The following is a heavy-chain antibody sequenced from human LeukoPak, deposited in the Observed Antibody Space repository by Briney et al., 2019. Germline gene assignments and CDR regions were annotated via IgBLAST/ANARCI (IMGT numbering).Heavy chain of an antibody. Sequence: SVKVSCKASGGTFSSYAISWVRQAPGQGLEWMGRIIPIFGTANYAQKFQGRVTITTDESTSAAYMELSSLRSEDTAVYYCARDFGHYYDSSGSGYYFDYWGQGTLVTVSS. CDR2: IIPIFGTA. CDR1: GGTFSSYA. D-gene: IGHD3-22*01. V-gene: IGHV1-69*05. CDR3: ARDFGHYYDSSGSGYYFDY. J-gene: IGHJ4*02.